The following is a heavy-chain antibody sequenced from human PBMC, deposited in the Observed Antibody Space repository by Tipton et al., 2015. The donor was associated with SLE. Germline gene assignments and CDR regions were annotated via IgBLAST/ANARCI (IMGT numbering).Heavy chain of an antibody. V-gene: IGHV4-39*07. J-gene: IGHJ4*02. CDR1: GGSISWGTYY. CDR3: ARDPYGDASYYFDY. D-gene: IGHD4/OR15-4a*01. CDR2: IYYRGST. Sequence: TLSLTCTVSGGSISWGTYYWGWIRHPPGRGREWSGGIYYRGSTYYNPSLESRVTISLDTSKNTFSLKLSSVTAADTAVYYCARDPYGDASYYFDYWGQGTLVTVSS.